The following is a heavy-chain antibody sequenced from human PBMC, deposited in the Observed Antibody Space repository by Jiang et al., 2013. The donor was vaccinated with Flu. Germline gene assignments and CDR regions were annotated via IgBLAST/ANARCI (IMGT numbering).Heavy chain of an antibody. CDR3: AREELLNAFDI. D-gene: IGHD2-15*01. CDR1: GCTFTSYY. V-gene: IGHV1-46*01. Sequence: GAEVKKPGASVKVSCKASGCTFTSYYMHWVRQAPGQGLEWMGIVNPSGGSTSYAQKFQGRVTMTRDTSTSTVYTELSSLRSEDTAVYYCAREELLNAFDIWGQGTMVTVSS. J-gene: IGHJ3*02. CDR2: VNPSGGST.